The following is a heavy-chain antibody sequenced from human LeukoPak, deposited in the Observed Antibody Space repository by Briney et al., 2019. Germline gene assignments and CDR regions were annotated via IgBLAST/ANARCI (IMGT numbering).Heavy chain of an antibody. D-gene: IGHD2-2*01. CDR3: ARSLNAIVVVPAAMRGWFDP. V-gene: IGHV3-21*01. CDR2: ISSSSSYI. J-gene: IGHJ5*02. Sequence: GGSLRLSCAASGFIFSSYSMNWVRQAPGKGLEWVSSISSSSSYIYYADSVKGRFTISRDNAKNSLYLQMNSLRAEDTAVYYCARSLNAIVVVPAAMRGWFDPWGQGTLVTVSS. CDR1: GFIFSSYS.